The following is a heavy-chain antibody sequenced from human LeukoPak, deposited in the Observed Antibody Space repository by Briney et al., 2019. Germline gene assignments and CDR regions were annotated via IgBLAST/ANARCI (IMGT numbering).Heavy chain of an antibody. CDR2: ISGSGAST. CDR1: GFMFSSYA. CDR3: AKDVGKWESLHFFDY. J-gene: IGHJ4*02. V-gene: IGHV3-23*01. Sequence: GGSLRPSCAASGFMFSSYAMSWVRQAPGKGLEWISGISGSGASTYYADSVKGRFTISRDDSRNTLYLQMNSLRGDDTAVYYCAKDVGKWESLHFFDYWGQGTLVTVSS. D-gene: IGHD1-26*01.